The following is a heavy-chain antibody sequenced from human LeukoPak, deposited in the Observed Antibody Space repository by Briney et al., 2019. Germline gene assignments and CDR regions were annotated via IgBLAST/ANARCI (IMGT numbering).Heavy chain of an antibody. Sequence: GGSLRLSCAASGFTFSSNAMSWVRQAPGKGLEWVSAIGSGTYYADSVKGRFTISRDNSKNTLYLQMNSLRAEDMAVYYCAKEDGFFPDYWGQGTLVTVSS. J-gene: IGHJ4*02. V-gene: IGHV3-23*01. CDR3: AKEDGFFPDY. CDR2: IGSGT. CDR1: GFTFSSNA. D-gene: IGHD2/OR15-2a*01.